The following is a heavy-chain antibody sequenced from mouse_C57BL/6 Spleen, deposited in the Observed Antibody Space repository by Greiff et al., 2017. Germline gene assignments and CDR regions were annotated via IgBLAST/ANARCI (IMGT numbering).Heavy chain of an antibody. J-gene: IGHJ1*03. Sequence: EVQLQQSGPGLVKPSQSLSLTCSVTGYSITSGYYWNWIRQFPGNKLEWMGYISYDGSNNYNPSLKNRISITRDTSKNQFFLKLNSVTTEDTATYYCARGEVYYGSSYWYFDVWGTGTTVTVSS. CDR1: GYSITSGYY. D-gene: IGHD1-1*01. CDR3: ARGEVYYGSSYWYFDV. V-gene: IGHV3-6*01. CDR2: ISYDGSN.